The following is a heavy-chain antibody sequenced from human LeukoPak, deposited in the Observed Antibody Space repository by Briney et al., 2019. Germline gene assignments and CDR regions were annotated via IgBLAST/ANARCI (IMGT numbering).Heavy chain of an antibody. CDR3: ARDRISINALDM. CDR2: ISHIGST. CDR1: GASISGHY. J-gene: IGHJ3*02. D-gene: IGHD1-14*01. V-gene: IGHV4-59*11. Sequence: PSETLSLTCTVSGASISGHYLTWIRQPPGNGLEWIGYISHIGSTNYNPSLKSRVTISVDTSKNQFSLKLTSVTAADTALYYCARDRISINALDMWGQGTMVTVSS.